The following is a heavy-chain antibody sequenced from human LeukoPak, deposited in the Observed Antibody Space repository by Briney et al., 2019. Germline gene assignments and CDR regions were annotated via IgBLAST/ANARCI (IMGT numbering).Heavy chain of an antibody. D-gene: IGHD2-2*01. J-gene: IGHJ4*02. CDR2: INPNSGGT. CDR1: GYTFTGYY. Sequence: ASVKVSCKASGYTFTGYYMHWVRQAPGQGLEWMGWINPNSGGTNYAQKFQGRVTMTRDTSISTAYMELSRLRSDDTAVYYCARGVMSSTSVIFDYWGQGTLVTVSS. V-gene: IGHV1-2*02. CDR3: ARGVMSSTSVIFDY.